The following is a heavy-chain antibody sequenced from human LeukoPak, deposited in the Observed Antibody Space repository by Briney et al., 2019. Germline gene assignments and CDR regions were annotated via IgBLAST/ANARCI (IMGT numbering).Heavy chain of an antibody. CDR2: ISYDGSNK. V-gene: IGHV3-30*18. D-gene: IGHD4-17*01. Sequence: GGSLRLSCAASGFTFSSYGMPWVRQAPGKGLEWVAVISYDGSNKYYADSVKGRFTISRDNSKNTLYLQMNSLRAEDTAVYYCAKALNYGNFDYWGLGTLVTVSS. J-gene: IGHJ4*02. CDR1: GFTFSSYG. CDR3: AKALNYGNFDY.